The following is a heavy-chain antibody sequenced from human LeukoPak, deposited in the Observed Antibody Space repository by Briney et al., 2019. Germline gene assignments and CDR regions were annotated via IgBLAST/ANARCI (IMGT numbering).Heavy chain of an antibody. CDR3: AKGRYDSSGYNDAFDI. J-gene: IGHJ3*02. CDR2: ISWNSGSI. Sequence: PGGSRRLSCAASGFTFDDYAMHWVRQAPGKGLEWVSGISWNSGSIGYADSVKGRFTISRDNAKNSLYLQMNSLRAEDTALYYCAKGRYDSSGYNDAFDIWGQGTMVTVSS. D-gene: IGHD3-22*01. V-gene: IGHV3-9*01. CDR1: GFTFDDYA.